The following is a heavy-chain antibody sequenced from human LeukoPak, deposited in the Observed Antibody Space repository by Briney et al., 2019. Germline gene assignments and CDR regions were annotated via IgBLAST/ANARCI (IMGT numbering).Heavy chain of an antibody. CDR2: IIPIFGTA. J-gene: IGHJ2*01. Sequence: GSSVKVSCKASGGTFSSYAISWVRQAPGQGLEWMGGIIPIFGTANYAQKFQGRVTITADESTSTAYMELSSLRSEDTAVYYCARGLNSSGYYYKKHDWYFDLWGRGTLVTVSS. D-gene: IGHD3-22*01. CDR1: GGTFSSYA. V-gene: IGHV1-69*01. CDR3: ARGLNSSGYYYKKHDWYFDL.